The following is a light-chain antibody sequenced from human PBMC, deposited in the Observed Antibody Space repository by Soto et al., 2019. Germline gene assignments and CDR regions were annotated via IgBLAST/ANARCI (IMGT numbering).Light chain of an antibody. J-gene: IGKJ1*01. CDR3: QQSYSTTWT. V-gene: IGKV1-39*01. CDR2: DAS. Sequence: DIQMTQSPSSLSASVGDRVTITCQASHDITSYLNWYQHKPGKAPKLLIYDASILEAGVPSRFSGSGSGTDFTFTISSLQPEDFATYSCQQSYSTTWTFGQGTKVEIK. CDR1: HDITSY.